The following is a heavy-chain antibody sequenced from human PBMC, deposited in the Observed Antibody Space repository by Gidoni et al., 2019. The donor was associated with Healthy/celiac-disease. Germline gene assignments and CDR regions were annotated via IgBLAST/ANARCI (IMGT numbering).Heavy chain of an antibody. CDR2: ISSSSSYI. V-gene: IGHV3-21*01. CDR3: ARDRVTRYSGYVLYYGMDV. CDR1: GFTFSSYS. D-gene: IGHD5-12*01. J-gene: IGHJ6*02. Sequence: EVQLVESGGGLVKPGGSLRLSCAASGFTFSSYSMNWVRQAPGKGLEWVSSISSSSSYIYYADSVKGRFTISRDNAKNSLYLQMNSLRAEDTAVYYCARDRVTRYSGYVLYYGMDVWGQGTTVTVSS.